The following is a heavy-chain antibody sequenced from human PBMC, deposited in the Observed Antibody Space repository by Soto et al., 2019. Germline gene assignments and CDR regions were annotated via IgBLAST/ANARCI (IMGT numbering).Heavy chain of an antibody. CDR2: ISYDGSNK. CDR3: ARGSWIQLRAYYFDY. V-gene: IGHV3-30-3*01. J-gene: IGHJ4*02. D-gene: IGHD5-18*01. CDR1: GFTFSSYA. Sequence: SGGSLRLSCAASGFTFSSYAMHWVRQAPGKGLEWVAVISYDGSNKYYADSVKGRFTISRDNSKNTLYLQMNSLRAEDTAVYYCARGSWIQLRAYYFDYWGQGTLVTVSS.